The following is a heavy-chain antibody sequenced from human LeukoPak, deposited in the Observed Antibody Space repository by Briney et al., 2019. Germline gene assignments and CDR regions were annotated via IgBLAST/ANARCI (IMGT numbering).Heavy chain of an antibody. V-gene: IGHV3-33*01. Sequence: AGRSLTLSCAASGVTFSSFGMHWVRKAPGKRLKWVAVIWYDTSNKYYADSVKCRFTIYRDNSKNTLYLQMNSQRDDDTAVYYCVRGVGVSRFNYLDSWGQGTLVIVSS. D-gene: IGHD6-13*01. CDR2: IWYDTSNK. CDR3: VRGVGVSRFNYLDS. J-gene: IGHJ4*02. CDR1: GVTFSSFG.